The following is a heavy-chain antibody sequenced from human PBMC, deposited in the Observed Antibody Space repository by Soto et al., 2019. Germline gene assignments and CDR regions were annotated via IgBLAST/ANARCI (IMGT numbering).Heavy chain of an antibody. CDR1: GYTLTELS. D-gene: IGHD3-10*01. J-gene: IGHJ3*02. Sequence: ASVKVSCKVSGYTLTELSMHWVRQAPGKGLEWMGGFDPEDGETIYAQKFQGRVTMTEDTSTDTAYMELSSLRSEDTAVYYCATGEGIFDAFEIWGQGTMVTVSS. CDR2: FDPEDGET. CDR3: ATGEGIFDAFEI. V-gene: IGHV1-24*01.